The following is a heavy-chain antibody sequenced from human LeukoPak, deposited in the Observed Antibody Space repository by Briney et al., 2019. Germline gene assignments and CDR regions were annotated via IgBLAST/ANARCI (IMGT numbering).Heavy chain of an antibody. CDR3: ATDSNRGILEWFQY. V-gene: IGHV4-38-2*01. Sequence: SETLSLTCAVSGYSISNGYYWGWIRQPPGKGLEGIGSISYNGSTYYNPSLKSRVTISVDTSKNHFSLKLSSVTAADTAVYYCATDSNRGILEWFQYWGQGSLVTVSS. CDR1: GYSISNGYY. CDR2: ISYNGST. D-gene: IGHD3-3*01. J-gene: IGHJ1*01.